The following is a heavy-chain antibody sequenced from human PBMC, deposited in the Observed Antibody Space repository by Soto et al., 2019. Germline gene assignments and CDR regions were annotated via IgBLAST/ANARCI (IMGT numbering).Heavy chain of an antibody. Sequence: PSETLSLTCTVSGCSISSGGYYWSWIRQHPGKGLEWIGYIYYSGSTYYNSSLKSRVTISVDTSKNQFSLKLSSVTAADTAVYYCTRSRXYYFDYWGQGTLVTVSS. CDR1: GCSISSGGYY. V-gene: IGHV4-31*03. J-gene: IGHJ4*02. CDR2: IYYSGST. CDR3: TRSRXYYFDY.